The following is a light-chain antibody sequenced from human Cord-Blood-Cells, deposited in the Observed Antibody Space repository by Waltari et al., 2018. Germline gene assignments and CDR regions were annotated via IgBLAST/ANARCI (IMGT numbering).Light chain of an antibody. CDR2: DVS. CDR1: SSVDGGYNY. J-gene: IGLJ3*02. CDR3: SSYTSSSTWV. V-gene: IGLV2-14*03. Sequence: QSALTQPASVSGSPGQSITISCTGTSSVDGGYNYVSWYQQHPVKAPKLMIYDVSNLPSGVSNRFSGSKSGNTASLTISGLQAEDEADYYCSSYTSSSTWVFGGGTKLTVL.